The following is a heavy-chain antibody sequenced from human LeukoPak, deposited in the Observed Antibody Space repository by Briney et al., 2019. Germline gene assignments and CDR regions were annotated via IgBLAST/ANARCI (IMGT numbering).Heavy chain of an antibody. J-gene: IGHJ5*02. D-gene: IGHD6-13*01. CDR3: ARDGYSSSWSNWFDP. CDR1: GGSISSYY. V-gene: IGHV4-59*01. CDR2: IYYSGST. Sequence: SETLSLTCTVSGGSISSYYWSWIRQPPGKGLEWIGYIYYSGSTNYNPSLKSRVTISVGTSKNQFSLKLISVTAADTAVYYCARDGYSSSWSNWFDPWGQGTLVTVSS.